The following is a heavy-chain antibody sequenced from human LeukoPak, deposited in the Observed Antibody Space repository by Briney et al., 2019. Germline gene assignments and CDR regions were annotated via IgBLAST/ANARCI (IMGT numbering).Heavy chain of an antibody. CDR2: IYYSGST. CDR1: GGSISSSSYY. Sequence: SETLSLTCTVSGGSISSSSYYWGWIRQPPGKGLEWIGSIYYSGSTYYNPSLKSRVTISVDTSKNQFSLKLSSVTAADTAVYYCARRAHYYDSSGYRDPVDYWGQGTLVTVSS. CDR3: ARRAHYYDSSGYRDPVDY. V-gene: IGHV4-39*07. J-gene: IGHJ4*02. D-gene: IGHD3-22*01.